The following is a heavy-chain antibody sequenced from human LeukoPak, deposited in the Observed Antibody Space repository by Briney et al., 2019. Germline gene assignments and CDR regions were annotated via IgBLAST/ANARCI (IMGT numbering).Heavy chain of an antibody. V-gene: IGHV1-69*13. Sequence: GASVKVSCKASGGTFSSYAISWVRQAPGQGLEWMGGIIPIFGTANYAQKFQGRVTITADESTSTAYMELSSLRAEDTGVYYCAKDNGYGDLEDAWGRGTLVTVSS. CDR1: GGTFSSYA. J-gene: IGHJ4*03. CDR3: AKDNGYGDLEDA. CDR2: IIPIFGTA. D-gene: IGHD4-17*01.